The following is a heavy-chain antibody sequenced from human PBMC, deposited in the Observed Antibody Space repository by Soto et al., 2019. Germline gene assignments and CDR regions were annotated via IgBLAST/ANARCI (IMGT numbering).Heavy chain of an antibody. V-gene: IGHV4-59*01. Sequence: PXETLSLTFTVSGGSISSYSWSWIRQPPGKGLEWIGYIYYSGSTNYNPSLKSRVTISVDTSKNQFSLKLSSVTAADTAVYYCARDSSYGPFDYWGQGPLVTVSS. CDR1: GGSISSYS. CDR3: ARDSSYGPFDY. CDR2: IYYSGST. J-gene: IGHJ4*02. D-gene: IGHD4-17*01.